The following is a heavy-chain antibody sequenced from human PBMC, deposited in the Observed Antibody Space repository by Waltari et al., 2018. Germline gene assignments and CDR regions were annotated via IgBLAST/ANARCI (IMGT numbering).Heavy chain of an antibody. D-gene: IGHD2-15*01. CDR1: GGSISSSSYY. Sequence: QLQLQESGPGLVKPSETLSLTCTVSGGSISSSSYYWGWIRQPPGKGLEWIGGIYYSGSTYYNPSLKSRVTISVDTSKNQFSLKLSSVTAADTAVYYCASNIVVVVAEVYWGQGTLVTVSS. J-gene: IGHJ4*02. V-gene: IGHV4-39*07. CDR3: ASNIVVVVAEVY. CDR2: IYYSGST.